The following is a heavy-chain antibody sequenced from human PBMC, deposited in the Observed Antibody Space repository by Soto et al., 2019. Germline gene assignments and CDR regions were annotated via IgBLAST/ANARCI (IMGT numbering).Heavy chain of an antibody. CDR2: ISGSGGTT. CDR1: GFTFSSYA. V-gene: IGHV3-23*01. J-gene: IGHJ3*02. D-gene: IGHD6-19*01. Sequence: EVQLLESGGGLVQPGGSLRLSCAASGFTFSSYAMSWVRQAPGKGLEWVSAISGSGGTTYYADSVKGRFTFSRDNSKNTLYLQMNSLSAEDPAVYYRAKTANGWFSAFDIWGQATMVTVSS. CDR3: AKTANGWFSAFDI.